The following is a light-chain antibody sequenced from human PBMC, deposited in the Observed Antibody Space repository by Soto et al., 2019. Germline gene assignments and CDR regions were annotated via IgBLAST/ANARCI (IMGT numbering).Light chain of an antibody. CDR3: QQYGSSAIT. V-gene: IGKV3-20*01. CDR1: QTVSSTY. Sequence: IVLTKSPGTLSLSPGERATLSCRASQTVSSTYLAWYQQKPGQAPRLVIHGASSRATGIPDRFSGSGSGTDFTLNISRLEAEDFAAYYCQQYGSSAITFGQGTRLEI. CDR2: GAS. J-gene: IGKJ5*01.